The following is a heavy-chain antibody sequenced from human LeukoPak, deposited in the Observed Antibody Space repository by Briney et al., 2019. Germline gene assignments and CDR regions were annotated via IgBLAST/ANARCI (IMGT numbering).Heavy chain of an antibody. CDR3: ARGPEPYYYDSSGYYYD. CDR2: MNPNSGNT. V-gene: IGHV1-8*01. J-gene: IGHJ4*02. D-gene: IGHD3-22*01. Sequence: GASVKVSCKASGYTFTSYDINWVRQATGQGLEWMGWMNPNSGNTGYAQKFQGRVTMTRNTSISTAYMELSSLRSEDTAVYYCARGPEPYYYDSSGYYYDWGQGTLVTVSS. CDR1: GYTFTSYD.